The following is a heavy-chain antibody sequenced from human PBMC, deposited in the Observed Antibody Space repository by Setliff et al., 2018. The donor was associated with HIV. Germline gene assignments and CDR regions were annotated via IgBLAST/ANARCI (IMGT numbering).Heavy chain of an antibody. CDR2: ISDSGGST. V-gene: IGHV3-23*01. CDR3: ASGYSSSSPRRDY. J-gene: IGHJ4*02. D-gene: IGHD6-6*01. Sequence: GGSLRLSCAASGFTFSSYSMNWVRQAPGKGLEWVSYISDSGGSTYYADSVKGRFTISRDNSKNTLNLQMNSLRAEDTAVYYCASGYSSSSPRRDYWGQGTLVTVSS. CDR1: GFTFSSYS.